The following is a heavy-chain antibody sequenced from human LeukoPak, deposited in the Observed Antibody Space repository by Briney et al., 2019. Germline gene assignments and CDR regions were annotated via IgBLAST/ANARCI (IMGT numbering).Heavy chain of an antibody. J-gene: IGHJ2*01. CDR2: IKQDGSEK. Sequence: PGGSLRLSCAASGFTFSSYWMSWVRQAPGKGLEWVANIKQDGSEKYYVDSVKGRFTISRDNAKNSLSLQMNSLTAEDTAVYYCARVYDFWSNYYRYYFDLWGRGTLVTVSS. V-gene: IGHV3-7*01. CDR1: GFTFSSYW. D-gene: IGHD3-3*01. CDR3: ARVYDFWSNYYRYYFDL.